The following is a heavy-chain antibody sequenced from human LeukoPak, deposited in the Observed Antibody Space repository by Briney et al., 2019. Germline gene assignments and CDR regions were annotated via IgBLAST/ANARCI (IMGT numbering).Heavy chain of an antibody. CDR2: INHSGST. J-gene: IGHJ4*02. CDR3: ATSYSSGWPHY. Sequence: SETLSLTCAVYGGSFSGYYWSWIRQPPGKGLEWIGEINHSGSTNYNPSLKSRVTISVDTSKNQSSLKLSSVTAADTAVYYCATSYSSGWPHYWGQGTLVTVSS. D-gene: IGHD6-19*01. CDR1: GGSFSGYY. V-gene: IGHV4-34*01.